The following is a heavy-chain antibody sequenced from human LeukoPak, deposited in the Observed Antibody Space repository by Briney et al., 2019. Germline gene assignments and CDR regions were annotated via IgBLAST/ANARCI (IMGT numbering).Heavy chain of an antibody. Sequence: GGSLRLSCGASGFIFSSYAMSWVRQAPGKGLEWVGFIRSKAYGGTTEYAASVKGRFTISRDDSKSIAYLQMNSLKTEDTAVYYCTRVDVSVAGTAYFDYWGQGTLVTVSS. CDR3: TRVDVSVAGTAYFDY. D-gene: IGHD6-19*01. CDR2: IRSKAYGGTT. V-gene: IGHV3-49*04. J-gene: IGHJ4*02. CDR1: GFIFSSYA.